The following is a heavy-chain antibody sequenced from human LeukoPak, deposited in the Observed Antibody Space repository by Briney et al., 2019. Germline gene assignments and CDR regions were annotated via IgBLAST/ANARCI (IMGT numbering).Heavy chain of an antibody. D-gene: IGHD5-18*01. V-gene: IGHV3-21*01. Sequence: GGSLRLSCAASGFTFSNYSMNWVRQAPGKGLEWVSSISSLSSYIYYADSLKGRFTISRDNAKNSLYLQMNSLRAEDTAVYYCARGGPRDGYDYWGQGALVTVSS. CDR3: ARGGPRDGYDY. J-gene: IGHJ4*02. CDR2: ISSLSSYI. CDR1: GFTFSNYS.